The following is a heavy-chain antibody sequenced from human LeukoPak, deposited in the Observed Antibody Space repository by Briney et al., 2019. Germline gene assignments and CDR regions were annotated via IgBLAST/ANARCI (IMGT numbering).Heavy chain of an antibody. CDR1: GFTFSSYS. Sequence: GGSLRLSCAASGFTFSSYSMNWVRQAPGKGLEWVSSISSSSSYIYYADSVKGRFTISRDNAKNSLYLQMNSLRAEDTAVYYCARQGVGLEYYDFWSGYWPFYYMDVWGKGTTVTVSS. V-gene: IGHV3-21*01. CDR2: ISSSSSYI. CDR3: ARQGVGLEYYDFWSGYWPFYYMDV. D-gene: IGHD3-3*01. J-gene: IGHJ6*03.